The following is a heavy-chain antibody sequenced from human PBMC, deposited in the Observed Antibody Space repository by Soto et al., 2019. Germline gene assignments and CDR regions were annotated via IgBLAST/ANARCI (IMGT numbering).Heavy chain of an antibody. CDR3: AKERGYIYGYYYYGLDV. V-gene: IGHV3-9*01. J-gene: IGHJ6*02. CDR1: GFTFDDYD. D-gene: IGHD5-18*01. CDR2: ISWSSGSI. Sequence: SLRLSCAASGFTFDDYDMHWVRQAPGKGLEWVSGISWSSGSIGYADSVKGRFTISRDNTKNSLYLQMNSLRAEDTALYYCAKERGYIYGYYYYGLDVWGQGTTVTVSS.